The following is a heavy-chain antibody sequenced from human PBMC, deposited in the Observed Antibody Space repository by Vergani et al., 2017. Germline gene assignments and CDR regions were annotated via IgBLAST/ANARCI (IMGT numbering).Heavy chain of an antibody. J-gene: IGHJ5*02. CDR1: GFTFSSYS. CDR2: ISSSSSTI. D-gene: IGHD5-12*01. V-gene: IGHV3-48*04. Sequence: EVQLLESGGGLVQPGGSLRLSCAASGFTFSSYSMNWVRQAPGKGLEWVSYISSSSSTIYYAASVKGRFTISRDNAKNSLYLQMNSLRAEDTAVYYWARDRAGGYDPTDNWSTPGAREPWSTSPQ. CDR3: ARDRAGGYDPTDNWSTP.